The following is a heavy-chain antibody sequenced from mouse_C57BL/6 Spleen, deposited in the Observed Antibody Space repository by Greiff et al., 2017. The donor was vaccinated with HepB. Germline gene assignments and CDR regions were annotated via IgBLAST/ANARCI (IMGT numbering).Heavy chain of an antibody. CDR2: IDPSDSYT. V-gene: IGHV1-69*01. CDR3: ARRYYGSSYDWYFDV. CDR1: GYTFTSYW. J-gene: IGHJ1*03. D-gene: IGHD1-1*01. Sequence: QVQLQQPGAELVMPGASVKLSCKASGYTFTSYWMHWVKQRPGQGLEWIGEIDPSDSYTNYNQKFKGKSTLTVDKSSSTAYMRLSSLTSEDSAVYYCARRYYGSSYDWYFDVWGTGTTVTVSS.